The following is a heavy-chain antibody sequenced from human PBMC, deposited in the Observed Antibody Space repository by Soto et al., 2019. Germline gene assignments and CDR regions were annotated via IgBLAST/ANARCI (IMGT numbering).Heavy chain of an antibody. V-gene: IGHV1-18*01. CDR2: ISAYNGNT. CDR1: GYTFTRYG. D-gene: IGHD3-3*01. J-gene: IGHJ4*02. Sequence: SVKVSCNASGYTFTRYGISWVRQAPGQGLEWMGWISAYNGNTNYAQKLQGRVTMTTDTSTSTAYMELRSLRSDDTAVYYCARVAIPYDFWSGYYLDFDYWGQGTLVTVSS. CDR3: ARVAIPYDFWSGYYLDFDY.